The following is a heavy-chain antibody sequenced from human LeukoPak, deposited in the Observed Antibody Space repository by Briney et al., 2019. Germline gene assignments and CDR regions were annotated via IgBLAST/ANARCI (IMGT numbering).Heavy chain of an antibody. CDR3: ARVGYSGYEYFDY. J-gene: IGHJ4*02. CDR1: GFTFSSYA. D-gene: IGHD5-12*01. Sequence: PGGSLRLSCAASGFTFSSYAMHWVRQAPGKGLEYVSAISSNGGSTYYANSVKGGFTISRDNSKNTLYLQMGSLRAEDMAVYYCARVGYSGYEYFDYWGQGTLVTVSS. V-gene: IGHV3-64*01. CDR2: ISSNGGST.